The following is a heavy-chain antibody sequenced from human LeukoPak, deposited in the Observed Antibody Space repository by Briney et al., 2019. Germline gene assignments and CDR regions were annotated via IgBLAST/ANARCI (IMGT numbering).Heavy chain of an antibody. CDR2: ISSSSSYI. V-gene: IGHV3-21*01. J-gene: IGHJ4*02. Sequence: GGSLRLSCAASGFTFSSYSMNWVRQAPGEGLEWVSSISSSSSYIYYADSVKGRFTISRDNAKNSLYLQMNSLRAEDTAVYYCARDGAYCGGDCSGFYFDYWGQGTLVTVSS. D-gene: IGHD2-21*02. CDR1: GFTFSSYS. CDR3: ARDGAYCGGDCSGFYFDY.